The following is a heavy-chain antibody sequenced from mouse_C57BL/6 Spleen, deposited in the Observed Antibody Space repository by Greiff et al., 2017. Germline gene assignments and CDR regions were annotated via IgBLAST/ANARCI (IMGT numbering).Heavy chain of an antibody. CDR3: VSYYGSSYWYFDV. V-gene: IGHV1-52*01. J-gene: IGHJ1*03. Sequence: QVQLQQPGAELVRPGSSVKLSCKASGYTFTSYWMHWVKQRPIQGLEWIGNIDPSDSETHYNQKFKDKATLTVDKSSSTAYMQLSSLTSEDSAVYYCVSYYGSSYWYFDVWGTGTTVTVSS. CDR2: IDPSDSET. CDR1: GYTFTSYW. D-gene: IGHD1-1*01.